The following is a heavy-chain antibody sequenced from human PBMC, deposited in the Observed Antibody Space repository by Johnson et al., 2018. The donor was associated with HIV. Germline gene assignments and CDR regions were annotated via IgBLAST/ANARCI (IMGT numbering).Heavy chain of an antibody. D-gene: IGHD2-21*01. V-gene: IGHV3-13*01. CDR3: ARGGDSDAFDV. J-gene: IGHJ3*01. Sequence: VQLVESGGGLVQPGGSLRLSCAASGFTFSSYDIHWVRQATGKGLEWVSAIGTAGDTYYPGSVKGRFTISRENAKNSLYLQMNSLRAGDTAVYYCARGGDSDAFDVWGQGTMVTVSS. CDR2: IGTAGDT. CDR1: GFTFSSYD.